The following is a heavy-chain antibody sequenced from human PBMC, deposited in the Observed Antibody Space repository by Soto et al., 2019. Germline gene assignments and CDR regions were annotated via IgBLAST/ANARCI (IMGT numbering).Heavy chain of an antibody. CDR2: FYRGGST. D-gene: IGHD1-1*01. Sequence: EVQLVETGGGLIQPGGSLRLSCEVSGFSVSDSSMSWVRQAPGKGLEWVSVFYRGGSTDYADSVKGRGTVSRDTFKNTLFLQVDSLTVEDTAVYFCAGDLGWNDLLNTYYYGMDVWGQGTTVTVS. V-gene: IGHV3-53*02. CDR1: GFSVSDSS. J-gene: IGHJ6*02. CDR3: AGDLGWNDLLNTYYYGMDV.